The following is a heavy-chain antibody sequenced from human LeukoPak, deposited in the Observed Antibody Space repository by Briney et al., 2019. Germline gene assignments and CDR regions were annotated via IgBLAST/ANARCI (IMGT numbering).Heavy chain of an antibody. CDR3: ARARYSGYEIDY. Sequence: SETLSLTCTVSGGSISSSSYYWGWIRQPPGKGLEWIGSIYYSGSTYYNPSLKSRVTVSVDTSKNQFSLKLSSVTAADTAVYYCARARYSGYEIDYWGQGTLVTVSS. D-gene: IGHD5-12*01. CDR1: GGSISSSSYY. CDR2: IYYSGST. V-gene: IGHV4-39*07. J-gene: IGHJ4*02.